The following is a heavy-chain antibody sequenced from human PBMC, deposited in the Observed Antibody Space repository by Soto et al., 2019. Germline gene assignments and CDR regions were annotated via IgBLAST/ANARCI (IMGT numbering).Heavy chain of an antibody. D-gene: IGHD2-8*01. Sequence: ASVKVSCKASGYTFTSYYMHWVRQAPGQGLEWMGIINPSGGSTSYAQKFQGRVTVTRDTSTSTVYMELSSLRSEDTAVYYCAREAADCTNGVCYTMYNWFDPWGQGTLVTVSS. CDR2: INPSGGST. CDR1: GYTFTSYY. J-gene: IGHJ5*02. V-gene: IGHV1-46*01. CDR3: AREAADCTNGVCYTMYNWFDP.